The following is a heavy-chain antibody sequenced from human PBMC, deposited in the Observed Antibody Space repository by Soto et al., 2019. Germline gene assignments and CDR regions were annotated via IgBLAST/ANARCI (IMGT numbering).Heavy chain of an antibody. Sequence: PSETLSLTCSVSGDSISSYSWSWIRQPAGKGLEWIGRIYRGTSNYNPSLKSRLIMSLDTSKNHFSLKLRSVTAADTAVYYCARESLKESITMTVVIDHWGQGTQVTVSS. CDR2: IYRGTS. J-gene: IGHJ4*02. V-gene: IGHV4-4*07. D-gene: IGHD3-22*01. CDR1: GDSISSYS. CDR3: ARESLKESITMTVVIDH.